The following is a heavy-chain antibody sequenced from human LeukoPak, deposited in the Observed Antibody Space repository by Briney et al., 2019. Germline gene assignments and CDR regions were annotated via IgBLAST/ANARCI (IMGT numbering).Heavy chain of an antibody. Sequence: ASVKVSCKASGYTFTGYYMHWVRQAPGQGLEWMGWINPNSGGTNYAQKFQGRVTMTRDTSISTAYMELSRLRSDDTAVYYCARDLCKGDYDCNWFDTWGQGTLVTVSS. CDR1: GYTFTGYY. V-gene: IGHV1-2*02. J-gene: IGHJ5*02. CDR2: INPNSGGT. CDR3: ARDLCKGDYDCNWFDT. D-gene: IGHD4-23*01.